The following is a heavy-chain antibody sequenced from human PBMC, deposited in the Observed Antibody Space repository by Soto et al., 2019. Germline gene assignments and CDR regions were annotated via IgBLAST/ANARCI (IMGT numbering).Heavy chain of an antibody. Sequence: SVKVSCKASGGTFSSYAISWVRQAPGQGLEWMGGIIPIFGTANYAQKFQGRVTITADESTSTAYMELSSLRSEDTAVYYCARLYYGDYYFDYWGQGTLVTVSS. CDR2: IIPIFGTA. J-gene: IGHJ4*02. D-gene: IGHD4-17*01. V-gene: IGHV1-69*13. CDR3: ARLYYGDYYFDY. CDR1: GGTFSSYA.